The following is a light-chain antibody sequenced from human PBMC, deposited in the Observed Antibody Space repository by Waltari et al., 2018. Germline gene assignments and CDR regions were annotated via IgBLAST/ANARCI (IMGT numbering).Light chain of an antibody. J-gene: IGLJ3*02. CDR3: CSYADRYTWV. CDR2: DVS. CDR1: SSDVGDYNY. V-gene: IGLV2-11*01. Sequence: QSALTQPRSVSGSPGQSVTISCTGTSSDVGDYNYVSWYQQHPGKAPKLMIYDVSKRPDGVPDRFSGSKSVNTASLTISGLQAEDDAAYYCCSYADRYTWVFGGGTKLTVL.